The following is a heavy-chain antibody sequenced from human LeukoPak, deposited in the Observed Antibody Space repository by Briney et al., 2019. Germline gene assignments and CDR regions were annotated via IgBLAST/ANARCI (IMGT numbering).Heavy chain of an antibody. Sequence: GASVKVSCKVSGYTLTELSMHWVRQAPGQGLEWMGIINPSGGSTSYAQKFQGRVTMTRDTSTSTVYMELSSLRSEDTAVYYCARELDTAMALDYWGQGTLVTVSS. CDR2: INPSGGST. D-gene: IGHD5-18*01. V-gene: IGHV1-46*01. CDR3: ARELDTAMALDY. J-gene: IGHJ4*02. CDR1: GYTLTELS.